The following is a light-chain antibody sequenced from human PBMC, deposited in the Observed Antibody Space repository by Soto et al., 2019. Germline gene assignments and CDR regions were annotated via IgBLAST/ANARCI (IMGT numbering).Light chain of an antibody. CDR1: QGIGTY. V-gene: IGKV1-9*01. CDR3: QQVDSYPRT. CDR2: ASS. Sequence: HLTQSPSPLSAAVGDRVTGTCRASQGIGTYLVWYQQKSGKAPTVLIYASSTLQTGVPSRFSGSGSGTDFSLTISSLHPEDVATYYCQQVDSYPRTFGQGTKVDIK. J-gene: IGKJ1*01.